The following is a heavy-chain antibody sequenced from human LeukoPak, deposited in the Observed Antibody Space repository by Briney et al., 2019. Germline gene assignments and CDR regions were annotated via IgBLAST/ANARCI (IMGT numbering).Heavy chain of an antibody. Sequence: PGGSLRLSCAASGFTFTSYGMHWVRQAPGKGLEWVAVISYDGTYKYYAGSVKGRFTISRDDSKNTLYLQTNSLRAEDTAVYYCAKDRDSSWYSGCFGYWGQGTLVTVSS. CDR3: AKDRDSSWYSGCFGY. D-gene: IGHD6-13*01. V-gene: IGHV3-30*18. J-gene: IGHJ4*02. CDR1: GFTFTSYG. CDR2: ISYDGTYK.